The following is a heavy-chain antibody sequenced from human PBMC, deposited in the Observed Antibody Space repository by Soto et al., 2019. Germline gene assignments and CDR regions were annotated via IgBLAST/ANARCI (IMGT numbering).Heavy chain of an antibody. Sequence: QVQLVQSGAEVKKPGSSVKVSCKASGGTFSSYAISWVRQAPGQGLEWMGGIIPIFGTANYAQKFQGRVTINADESTSTAYMELSSLRSEDTAVYYCAREVTMIVVVTANWFDPWGQGTLVTVSS. CDR3: AREVTMIVVVTANWFDP. CDR2: IIPIFGTA. V-gene: IGHV1-69*12. CDR1: GGTFSSYA. J-gene: IGHJ5*02. D-gene: IGHD3-22*01.